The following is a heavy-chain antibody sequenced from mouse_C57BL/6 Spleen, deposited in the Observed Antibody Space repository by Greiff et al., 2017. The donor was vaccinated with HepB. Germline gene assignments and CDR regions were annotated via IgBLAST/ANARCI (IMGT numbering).Heavy chain of an antibody. CDR3: ARSENFFGHYFDY. CDR1: GYTFTSYW. CDR2: IDPSDSET. Sequence: QVQLQQPGAELVRPGSSVKLSCKASGYTFTSYWMHWVKQRPIQGLEWIGNIDPSDSETHYNQKFKDKATLTVDKSSSTAYMQLSSLTSEDSAVYYCARSENFFGHYFDYWGQGTTLTVSS. J-gene: IGHJ2*01. V-gene: IGHV1-52*01.